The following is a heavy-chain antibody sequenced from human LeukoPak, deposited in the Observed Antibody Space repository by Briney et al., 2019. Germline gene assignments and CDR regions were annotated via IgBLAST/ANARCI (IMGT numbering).Heavy chain of an antibody. CDR3: ARQNEMEWPSGDYYFDY. CDR2: IYHRGST. Sequence: SQTLSLTCTVSGGSVSSSSYYWSWIRQPPGKGLEWIGYIYHRGSTYYNPSLKSRVTISVDRSKNQFSLKLSSVTAADTAVYYCARQNEMEWPSGDYYFDYWGQGTLVTVSS. V-gene: IGHV4-30-2*01. D-gene: IGHD3-3*01. J-gene: IGHJ4*02. CDR1: GGSVSSSSYY.